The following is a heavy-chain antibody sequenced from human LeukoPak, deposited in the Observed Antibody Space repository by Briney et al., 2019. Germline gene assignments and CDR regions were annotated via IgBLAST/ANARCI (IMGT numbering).Heavy chain of an antibody. J-gene: IGHJ3*02. V-gene: IGHV3-30*02. CDR1: GFTFSSYG. CDR3: AKDYTTVTTYAFDI. D-gene: IGHD4-11*01. Sequence: GGSLRLSCAAFGFTFSSYGMHWVRQAPGKGLEWVAFIRYDGSNKYYADSVKGRFTISRDNSKNTLYLQMNSLRAEDAAVYYCAKDYTTVTTYAFDIWGQGTMVTVSS. CDR2: IRYDGSNK.